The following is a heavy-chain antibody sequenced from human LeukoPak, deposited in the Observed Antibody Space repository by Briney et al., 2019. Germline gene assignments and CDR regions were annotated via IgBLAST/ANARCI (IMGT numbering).Heavy chain of an antibody. CDR2: IKQDGSEK. Sequence: PGGSPRLSCAASGFTFSNYWMSWVRQAPGKGLEWVANIKQDGSEKYYVDSVKGRFTISRDNAKNSLYLQMNSLRAEDTAVYYCARGGASSGWFDYWGQGTLVTVSS. CDR1: GFTFSNYW. J-gene: IGHJ4*02. V-gene: IGHV3-7*01. CDR3: ARGGASSGWFDY. D-gene: IGHD6-19*01.